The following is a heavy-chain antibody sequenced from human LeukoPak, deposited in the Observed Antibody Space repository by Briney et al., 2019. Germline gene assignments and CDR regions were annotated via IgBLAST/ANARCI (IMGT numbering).Heavy chain of an antibody. D-gene: IGHD5-18*01. CDR1: GYTFTGYY. CDR3: AREDTAMDPEGFDY. J-gene: IGHJ4*02. V-gene: IGHV1-2*06. Sequence: ASVKVSCKASGYTFTGYYMHWVRQAPGQGLEWMGRINPNSGGTNYAQKFQGRVTMTRDTSVSTAYMELSSLRSEDTAVYYCAREDTAMDPEGFDYWGQGTLVTVSS. CDR2: INPNSGGT.